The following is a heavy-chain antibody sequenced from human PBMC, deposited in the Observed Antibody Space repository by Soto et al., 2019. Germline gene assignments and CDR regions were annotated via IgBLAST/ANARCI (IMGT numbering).Heavy chain of an antibody. Sequence: GGSLILSCASSGFTFGTYWMSSERQAPGKGLEWVANIQGDGSAKSYVGSVEGRFTISRDNAQNSLYLQMNSLRAEDTAIYYCAKDRGWNTFDYWGQGTLVTVSS. CDR2: IQGDGSAK. D-gene: IGHD1-1*01. CDR3: AKDRGWNTFDY. CDR1: GFTFGTYW. V-gene: IGHV3-7*01. J-gene: IGHJ4*02.